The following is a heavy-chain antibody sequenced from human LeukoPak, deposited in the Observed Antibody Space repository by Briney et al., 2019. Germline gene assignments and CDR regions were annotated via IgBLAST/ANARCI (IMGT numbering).Heavy chain of an antibody. D-gene: IGHD6-13*01. CDR1: GGSISSSNW. J-gene: IGHJ5*02. CDR2: INHSGST. Sequence: PSGTLSLTCAVSGGSISSSNWWSWVRQPPGKGLEWIGEINHSGSTNYNPSLKSRVTISVDTSKNQFSLKLSSVTAADTAVYYCARHGLYSSSWYGFNWFDPWGQGTLVTVSS. V-gene: IGHV4-4*02. CDR3: ARHGLYSSSWYGFNWFDP.